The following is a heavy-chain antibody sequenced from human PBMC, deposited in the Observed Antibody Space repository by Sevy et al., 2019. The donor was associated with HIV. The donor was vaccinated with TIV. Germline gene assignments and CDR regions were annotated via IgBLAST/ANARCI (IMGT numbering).Heavy chain of an antibody. CDR1: GASLSTYY. V-gene: IGHV4-59*13. J-gene: IGHJ4*02. Sequence: SETLSLTYTVFGASLSTYYWNWIRQPPGKGLEWIGYIYHTGSTNYNSSLKSRVTISIDTSQNHFSLNLNSVTAADTAVYYCARSPYDILTGSSDSFDYWGQGSLVTVSS. D-gene: IGHD3-9*01. CDR3: ARSPYDILTGSSDSFDY. CDR2: IYHTGST.